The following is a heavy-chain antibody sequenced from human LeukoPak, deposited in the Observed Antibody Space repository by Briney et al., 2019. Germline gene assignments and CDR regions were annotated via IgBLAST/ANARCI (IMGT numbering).Heavy chain of an antibody. Sequence: GGSLRLSCAASEFIFSSYAMSWVRQAPGKGLEWVSGISGSGGSTDYADSVKGRFTISRDNSKNTLYLQMNSLRAEDTAVYYCAKDKGDFWSGHHYWGQGTLVTVSS. J-gene: IGHJ4*02. D-gene: IGHD3-3*01. CDR1: EFIFSSYA. V-gene: IGHV3-23*01. CDR3: AKDKGDFWSGHHY. CDR2: ISGSGGST.